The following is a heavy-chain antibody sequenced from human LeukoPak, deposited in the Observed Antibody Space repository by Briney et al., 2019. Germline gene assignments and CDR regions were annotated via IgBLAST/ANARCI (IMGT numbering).Heavy chain of an antibody. CDR2: IYYSGST. J-gene: IGHJ4*02. Sequence: KPSETLSLTCTVSGGSISTYYWNWIRQPPGKGLEWIGYIYYSGSTNYNPSLKSRVTISVDTSKNQFSLKLSSVTAADTAVYYCARAVSGYTFGYWGQGTLVTVSS. CDR3: ARAVSGYTFGY. CDR1: GGSISTYY. D-gene: IGHD3-22*01. V-gene: IGHV4-59*01.